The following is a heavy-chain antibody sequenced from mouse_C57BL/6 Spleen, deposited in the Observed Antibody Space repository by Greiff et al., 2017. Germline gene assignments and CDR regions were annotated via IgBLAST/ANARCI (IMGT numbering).Heavy chain of an antibody. J-gene: IGHJ1*03. CDR3: ARSGWDWYFDV. CDR2: INPSNGGT. CDR1: GYTFTSYW. V-gene: IGHV1-53*01. D-gene: IGHD1-1*02. Sequence: QVHVKQSGTELVKPGASVKLSCKASGYTFTSYWMHWVKQRPGQGLEWIGNINPSNGGTNYNEKFKSKATLTVDKSSSTAYMQLSSLTSEDSAVYYCARSGWDWYFDVWGTGTTVTVSS.